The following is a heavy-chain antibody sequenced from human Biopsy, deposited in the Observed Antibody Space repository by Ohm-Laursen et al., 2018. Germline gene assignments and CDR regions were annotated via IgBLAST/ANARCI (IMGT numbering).Heavy chain of an antibody. CDR2: IYSGGST. CDR3: ARSGWPENDAFDI. D-gene: IGHD6-19*01. J-gene: IGHJ3*02. V-gene: IGHV3-53*01. Sequence: GSLRLSCAASGFTVSSNYMSWVRQAPGKGLEWVSVIYSGGSTYYADSVKGRFTISRDNSKNTLYLQMNSLRAEDMAVYYCARSGWPENDAFDIWGQGTMVTVSS. CDR1: GFTVSSNY.